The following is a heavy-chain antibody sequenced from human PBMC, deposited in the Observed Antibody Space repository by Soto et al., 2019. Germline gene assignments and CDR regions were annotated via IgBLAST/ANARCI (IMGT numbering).Heavy chain of an antibody. D-gene: IGHD3-3*01. CDR2: INAGNGNT. Sequence: ASVKVSCKASGYTLTSYAMHWVRQAPGQRLEWMGWINAGNGNTKYSQKFQGRVTITRDTSASTAYMELSSLRSEDTAVYYCARGFWSGYRHFDYWGQGTLVTVSS. J-gene: IGHJ4*02. CDR3: ARGFWSGYRHFDY. CDR1: GYTLTSYA. V-gene: IGHV1-3*01.